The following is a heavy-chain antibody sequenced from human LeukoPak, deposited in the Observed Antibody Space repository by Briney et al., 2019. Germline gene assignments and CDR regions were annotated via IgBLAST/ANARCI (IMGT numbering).Heavy chain of an antibody. J-gene: IGHJ4*02. D-gene: IGHD5-12*01. CDR2: IWYDGSNK. CDR1: GFTFSSHG. CDR3: ARGMDIVATIDY. Sequence: GRSLRLSCAASGFTFSSHGMHWVRQAPGKGLEWVSVIWYDGSNKYYADSVKGRFTISRDNSKNTLYLQMNSLRAEDTAVYYCARGMDIVATIDYWGQGTLVTVSS. V-gene: IGHV3-33*01.